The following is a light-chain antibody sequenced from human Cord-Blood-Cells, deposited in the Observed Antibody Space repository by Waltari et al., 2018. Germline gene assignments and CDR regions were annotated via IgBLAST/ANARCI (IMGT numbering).Light chain of an antibody. CDR3: SSYTSSSTLV. V-gene: IGLV2-14*01. CDR2: DVS. J-gene: IGLJ1*01. Sequence: QSALTQPASVSGSPGQSITISCTGTSSDVGGYNSVSWYQQHPGNAPKPMIYDVSNRPSGVSNRFSGSKSGNTASLTISGLQAEDEADYYCSSYTSSSTLVFGTGTKVTVL. CDR1: SSDVGGYNS.